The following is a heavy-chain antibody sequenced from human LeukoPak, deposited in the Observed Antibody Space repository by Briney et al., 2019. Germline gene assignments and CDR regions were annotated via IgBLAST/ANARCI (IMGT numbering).Heavy chain of an antibody. J-gene: IGHJ6*03. D-gene: IGHD6-19*01. CDR1: GYTFTAYY. CDR3: ARDGDGYSSGWYLGYYYYYYMDV. Sequence: ASVKVSCKASGYTFTAYYMHWVRQAPGQGREWMGRINPNSGGTNYAQKFQGRVTMTRDTSISTAYMELSRLRSDDTAVYYCARDGDGYSSGWYLGYYYYYYMDVWGKGTTVTVSS. CDR2: INPNSGGT. V-gene: IGHV1-2*06.